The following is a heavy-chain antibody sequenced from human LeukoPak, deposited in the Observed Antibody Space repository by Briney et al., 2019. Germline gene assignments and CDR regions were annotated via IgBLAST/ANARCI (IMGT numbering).Heavy chain of an antibody. Sequence: GGSLRLSCAASGFTFGSFAMNWVRQPPGKGLEWVSSINGDGSITHYADSVKGRFTISRDNSQNTLSLQMSSLRAEDTAVYYCARVRSPTGTYSFAYWGQRTLVTVSS. V-gene: IGHV3-23*01. D-gene: IGHD1-14*01. CDR1: GFTFGSFA. CDR3: ARVRSPTGTYSFAY. J-gene: IGHJ4*02. CDR2: INGDGSIT.